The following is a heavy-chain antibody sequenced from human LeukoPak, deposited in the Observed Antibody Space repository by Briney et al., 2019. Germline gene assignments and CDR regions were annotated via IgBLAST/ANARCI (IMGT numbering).Heavy chain of an antibody. J-gene: IGHJ5*02. CDR3: ARGVIGELLVNWFDP. V-gene: IGHV4-34*01. Sequence: SETLSLTCTVSGVSFSGYYWSWIRQPPGKGLEWIGEINHSGSTNYNPSLKSRVTISVDTSKNQFSLKLSSVTAADTAVYYCARGVIGELLVNWFDPWGQGTLVTVSS. D-gene: IGHD3-10*01. CDR1: GVSFSGYY. CDR2: INHSGST.